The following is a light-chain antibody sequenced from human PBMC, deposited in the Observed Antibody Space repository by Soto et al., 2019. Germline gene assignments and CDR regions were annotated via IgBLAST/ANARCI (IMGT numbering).Light chain of an antibody. J-gene: IGKJ4*01. Sequence: EIVMTQSPVTLSVSPGERATLSCRASQSVSSSYLAWYQQKPGQAPRLLIYGASIRATGIPDRFSGSGSGTDFTLTISRLEPEDFAVYYCQQYGSSPLTFGGGTKVEIK. CDR1: QSVSSSY. CDR3: QQYGSSPLT. CDR2: GAS. V-gene: IGKV3-20*01.